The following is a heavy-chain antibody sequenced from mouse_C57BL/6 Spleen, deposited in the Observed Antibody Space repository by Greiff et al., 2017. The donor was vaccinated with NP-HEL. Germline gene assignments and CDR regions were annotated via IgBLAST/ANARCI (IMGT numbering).Heavy chain of an antibody. CDR2: INPNNGGT. CDR3: ASGAMVTTAWFAY. V-gene: IGHV1-26*01. CDR1: GYTFTDYY. Sequence: EVQLQQSGPELVKPGASVKISCKASGYTFTDYYMNWVKQSHGKSLEWIGDINPNNGGTSYNQKFKGKATLTVDKSSSTAYMELRSLTSEDSAVYYCASGAMVTTAWFAYWGQGTLVTVSA. D-gene: IGHD2-3*01. J-gene: IGHJ3*01.